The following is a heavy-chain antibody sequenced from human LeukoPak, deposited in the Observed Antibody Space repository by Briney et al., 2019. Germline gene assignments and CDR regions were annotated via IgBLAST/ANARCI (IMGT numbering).Heavy chain of an antibody. D-gene: IGHD5-18*01. Sequence: SQTLSLTGTVSGGSISSGGYYWSWIRQHPGKGLEWTGYIYYSGSTYYNPSLKSRVTISVDTSKNQFSLKLSSVTAADTAVYYCARGYSYGLIYYFDYWGQGTLVTVSS. CDR2: IYYSGST. CDR1: GGSISSGGYY. J-gene: IGHJ4*02. CDR3: ARGYSYGLIYYFDY. V-gene: IGHV4-31*03.